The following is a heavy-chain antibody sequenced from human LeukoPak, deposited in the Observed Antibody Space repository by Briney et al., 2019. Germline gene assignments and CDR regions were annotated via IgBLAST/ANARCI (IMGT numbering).Heavy chain of an antibody. CDR1: GFTFSSYA. D-gene: IGHD2-2*01. V-gene: IGHV3-23*01. CDR3: AKDPSFGPALY. Sequence: GGSLRLSCAASGFTFSSYAMGWVRQAPGKGLEWVSAISGSGGSTYYADSVKGRFTISRDNSKNTLYLQMNSLRAEDTAVYYCAKDPSFGPALYWGQGTLVTVSS. J-gene: IGHJ4*02. CDR2: ISGSGGST.